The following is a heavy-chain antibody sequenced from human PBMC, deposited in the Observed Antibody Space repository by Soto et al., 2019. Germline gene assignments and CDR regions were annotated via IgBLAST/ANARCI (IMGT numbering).Heavy chain of an antibody. CDR3: ARVEYSSSGHAFDI. V-gene: IGHV3-33*08. J-gene: IGHJ3*02. CDR1: GFTFSSYG. CDR2: IWYDGSNK. Sequence: GGSLRLSCAASGFTFSSYGMHWVRQAPGKGLEWVAVIWYDGSNKYYADSVKGRFTISRDNSKNTLYLQMNSLRAEDAAVYYGARVEYSSSGHAFDIWGQGTMVTVSS. D-gene: IGHD6-6*01.